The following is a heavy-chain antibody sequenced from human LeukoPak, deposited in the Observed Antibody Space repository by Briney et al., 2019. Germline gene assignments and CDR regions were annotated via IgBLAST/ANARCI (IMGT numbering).Heavy chain of an antibody. V-gene: IGHV3-11*04. CDR3: ARERRVSTTWFDP. J-gene: IGHJ5*02. Sequence: GGSLRLSCAASGFTFSDYYMSWVRQAPGKGPEWVSVKGRFTISRDNAKKSLYLQMNSLRAEDTAVYYCARERRVSTTWFDPWGQGTLVTVSS. CDR1: GFTFSDYY. D-gene: IGHD4-17*01.